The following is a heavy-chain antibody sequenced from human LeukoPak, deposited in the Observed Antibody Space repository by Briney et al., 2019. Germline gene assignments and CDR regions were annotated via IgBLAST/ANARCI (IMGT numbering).Heavy chain of an antibody. CDR2: IWYGGSNK. CDR1: GFTFSSYG. J-gene: IGHJ4*02. CDR3: AKEPHCSSTSCYLDY. V-gene: IGHV3-30*02. D-gene: IGHD2-2*01. Sequence: GGSLRLSCAASGFTFSSYGMHWVRQAPGKGLEWVAVIWYGGSNKYYADSVKGRFTISRDNSKNTLYLQMNSLRAEDTAVYYCAKEPHCSSTSCYLDYWGQGTLVTVSS.